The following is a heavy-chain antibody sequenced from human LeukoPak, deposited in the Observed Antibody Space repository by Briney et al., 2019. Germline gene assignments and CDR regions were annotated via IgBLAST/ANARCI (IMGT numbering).Heavy chain of an antibody. D-gene: IGHD6-6*01. V-gene: IGHV4-39*07. CDR1: GGSISSGSYY. Sequence: SETLSLTCTVSGGSISSGSYYWSWIRQPPGKGLEWIGEINHSGSTNYNPSLKSRVTISVDTSKNQFSLKLSSVTAADTAVYYCARLGIAARTFDYWSQGTLVTVSS. J-gene: IGHJ4*02. CDR3: ARLGIAARTFDY. CDR2: INHSGST.